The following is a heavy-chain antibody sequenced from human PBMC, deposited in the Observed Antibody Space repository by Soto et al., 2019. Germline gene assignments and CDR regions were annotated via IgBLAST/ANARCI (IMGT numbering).Heavy chain of an antibody. D-gene: IGHD4-4*01. CDR1: GGTFSTAA. Sequence: QVQVEQSGAEVKKPGSSVKVSCKASGGTFSTAAISWVRQAPGQGLECMGGIMPIFRTADYAQKFQARVTITAAESTLTAYLELRRPSSEASPIYYCAITKDRTQLGGNYYSIIDVWGHGTTVTVSS. J-gene: IGHJ6*02. CDR3: AITKDRTQLGGNYYSIIDV. CDR2: IMPIFRTA. V-gene: IGHV1-69*12.